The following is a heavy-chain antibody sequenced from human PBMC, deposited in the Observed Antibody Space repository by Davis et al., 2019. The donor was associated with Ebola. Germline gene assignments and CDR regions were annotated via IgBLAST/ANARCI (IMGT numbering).Heavy chain of an antibody. V-gene: IGHV3-30*02. CDR3: AKDLFVDYYDSDGYYSGGTLDY. Sequence: GESLKISCAASGFTFNSYGMDWVRQAPGKGLEWVAFTRYDGSTKYYADSVKGRFTISRDNFKNTLYLQMNSLRAEDTAIYYCAKDLFVDYYDSDGYYSGGTLDYWSQGTLVTVSS. D-gene: IGHD3-22*01. J-gene: IGHJ4*02. CDR1: GFTFNSYG. CDR2: TRYDGSTK.